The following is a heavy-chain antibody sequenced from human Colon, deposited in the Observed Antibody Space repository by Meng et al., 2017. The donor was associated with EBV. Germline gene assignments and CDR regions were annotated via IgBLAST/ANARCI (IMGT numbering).Heavy chain of an antibody. CDR1: GFTFISHT. V-gene: IGHV3-23*04. CDR2: ISGGGDNI. Sequence: EVRVVEAGGGLVPPGGSLSLSCAVTGFTFISHTMSWVRQAPGKGLEWVSGISGGGDNIYYADSVKGRFTISRDNSKNTVERQRNSQRPEDTAVEDGGPAPGGQGT. J-gene: IGHJ4*02. D-gene: IGHD1-14*01. CDR3: GPAP.